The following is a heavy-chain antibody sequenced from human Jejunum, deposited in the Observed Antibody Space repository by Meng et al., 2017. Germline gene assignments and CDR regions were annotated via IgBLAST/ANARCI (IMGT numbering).Heavy chain of an antibody. CDR2: NNHNGSP. D-gene: IGHD1-14*01. J-gene: IGHJ4*02. Sequence: QVQLQPWGACPLKPSEPLSFPCAVDGGPVSGYYWTVIRQPPGKGLDWIGENNHNGSPYYNPSLNNRVTMSVDTSKNQLSLKLSSVTAADTAVYYCAIGGPGPRLLNWGQGTLVTVSS. CDR1: GGPVSGYY. V-gene: IGHV4-34*01. CDR3: AIGGPGPRLLN.